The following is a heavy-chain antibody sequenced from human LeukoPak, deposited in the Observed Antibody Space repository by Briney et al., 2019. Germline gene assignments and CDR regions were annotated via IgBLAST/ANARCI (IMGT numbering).Heavy chain of an antibody. CDR2: IKQDGSEK. CDR3: ARGGDAFDI. J-gene: IGHJ3*02. D-gene: IGHD5-12*01. CDR1: GFTFSSYS. Sequence: GGPLRLSCAASGFTFSSYSMNWVRQAPGKGLEWVANIKQDGSEKYYVDSVKGRFTISRDNAKNSLYLQMNSLRAEDTAVYYCARGGDAFDIWGQGTMVSVSS. V-gene: IGHV3-7*04.